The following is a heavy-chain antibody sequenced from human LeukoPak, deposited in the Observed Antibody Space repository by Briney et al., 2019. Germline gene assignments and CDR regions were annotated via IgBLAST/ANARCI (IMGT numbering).Heavy chain of an antibody. CDR1: GFSFSTYA. V-gene: IGHV3-23*01. J-gene: IGHJ4*02. D-gene: IGHD3-16*02. CDR3: AKSLYGGCDY. CDR2: VHGNGGST. Sequence: PGGSLRLSCAASGFSFSTYAMSWVRQAPGKGLEWVSGVHGNGGSTSYADSVKGRFTIFRDNSKNTVYLQMNSLRVEDTAVYYCAKSLYGGCDYWGQGTVVTVSS.